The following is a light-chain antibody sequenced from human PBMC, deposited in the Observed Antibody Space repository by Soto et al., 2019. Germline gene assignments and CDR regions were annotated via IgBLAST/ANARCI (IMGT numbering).Light chain of an antibody. J-gene: IGKJ1*01. CDR3: QQYSSHRT. CDR2: DAS. Sequence: DIQMTQTPSTLSASVGDRVTINCRASQNVNDYLAWYQQKPGNSPKVLIYDASTLESGVPSRFSGSGSGTEFTLTISGLQADDFATYYCQQYSSHRTFGQGTKVEVE. V-gene: IGKV1-5*01. CDR1: QNVNDY.